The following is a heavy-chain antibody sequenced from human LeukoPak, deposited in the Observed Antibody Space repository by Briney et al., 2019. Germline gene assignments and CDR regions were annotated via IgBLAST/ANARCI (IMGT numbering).Heavy chain of an antibody. V-gene: IGHV4-39*01. CDR1: HDSISSSTYY. Sequence: PSETLSLTCTVSHDSISSSTYYWGWIRQPPGKGLEWIGSLYYSGYTYYNPSLKSRVTISVDMSKNQFSLKVTSVTAADTAVYYCATHPRVWGSFRDWGQGTLVSVSS. D-gene: IGHD3-16*02. CDR2: LYYSGYT. J-gene: IGHJ4*02. CDR3: ATHPRVWGSFRD.